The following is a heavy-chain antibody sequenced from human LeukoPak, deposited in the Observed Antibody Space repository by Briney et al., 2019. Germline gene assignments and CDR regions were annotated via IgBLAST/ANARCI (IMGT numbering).Heavy chain of an antibody. V-gene: IGHV4-59*02. J-gene: IGHJ4*02. CDR2: IYYSGST. Sequence: PSETLSLTCTVSGGSVSSYYWNWIRQPPGKGLEWIGYIYYSGSTNYNPSLKSRVIMSVDTSKNQFSLKLSSVTAADTAVYYCATRPGGSDRFFPYFDYWGQGTLVTVSS. CDR1: GGSVSSYY. CDR3: ATRPGGSDRFFPYFDY. D-gene: IGHD1-1*01.